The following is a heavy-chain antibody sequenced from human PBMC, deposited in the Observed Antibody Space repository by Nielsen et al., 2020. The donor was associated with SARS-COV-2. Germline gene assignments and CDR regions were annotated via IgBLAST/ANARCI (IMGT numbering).Heavy chain of an antibody. CDR1: GGSISSYY. V-gene: IGHV4-59*01. Sequence: SETLSLTCTVSGGSISSYYWSWIRQHPGKGLEWIGYIYYGGSTYYNPSLKSRVTISVDTSKNQFSLKLSSVTAADTAVYYCASQNYSNYGYYYYGMDVWGQGTTVTVSS. CDR2: IYYGGST. D-gene: IGHD4-11*01. CDR3: ASQNYSNYGYYYYGMDV. J-gene: IGHJ6*02.